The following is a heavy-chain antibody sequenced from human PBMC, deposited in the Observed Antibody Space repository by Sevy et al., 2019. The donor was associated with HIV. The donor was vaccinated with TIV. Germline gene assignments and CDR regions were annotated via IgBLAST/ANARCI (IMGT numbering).Heavy chain of an antibody. J-gene: IGHJ4*02. CDR3: ARGGSSGSFGY. CDR1: GFTFSSYS. V-gene: IGHV3-21*01. Sequence: GGSLRLSCAASGFTFSSYSMNWVRHAPGKGLEWVSSISSSSYIYYADSVKGRFTISRDNAKNSLYLQMNSLRAEDTAVYYCARGGSSGSFGYWGQGTLVTVSS. CDR2: ISSSSYI. D-gene: IGHD3-22*01.